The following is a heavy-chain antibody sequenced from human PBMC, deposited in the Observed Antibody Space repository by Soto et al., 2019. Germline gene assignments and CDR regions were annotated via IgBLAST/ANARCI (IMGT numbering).Heavy chain of an antibody. J-gene: IGHJ5*02. CDR2: INHNGST. CDR3: ARVGWFGELLGWFDP. CDR1: GGTFSGYY. Sequence: PSETLSLTCAVYGGTFSGYYWSWIRQPPGKGLEWIGEINHNGSTNYNPSLKSRVTISVDTSKNQFSLKLSSVTAADTAVYYCARVGWFGELLGWFDPWGQGTLVTVSS. D-gene: IGHD3-10*01. V-gene: IGHV4-34*01.